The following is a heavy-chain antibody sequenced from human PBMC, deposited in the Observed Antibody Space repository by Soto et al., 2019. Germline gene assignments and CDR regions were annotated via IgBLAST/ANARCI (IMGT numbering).Heavy chain of an antibody. V-gene: IGHV4-59*01. CDR2: IHYSGST. CDR3: AREGIESSGWCTGERYYGMDV. D-gene: IGHD3-22*01. Sequence: SETLSLTCTVSGGSISGYYWSWIRQSPGKGLEWIGYIHYSGSTNYNPSLQSRVTISLDTSKNQFSLNLSSVTAADTAIYYCAREGIESSGWCTGERYYGMDVWGQGTTVTVSS. J-gene: IGHJ6*02. CDR1: GGSISGYY.